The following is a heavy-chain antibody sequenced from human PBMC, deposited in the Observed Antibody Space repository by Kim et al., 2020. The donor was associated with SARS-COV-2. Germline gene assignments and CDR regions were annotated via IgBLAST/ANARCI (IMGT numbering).Heavy chain of an antibody. V-gene: IGHV7-4-1*02. J-gene: IGHJ4*02. CDR2: ISGYTGNP. CDR1: GYTFTSYA. D-gene: IGHD3-22*01. CDR3: ARDIGYYYDSSGYYFRNDY. Sequence: ASVKVSCKASGYTFTSYAMSWVRQAPGQGLEWMGWISGYTGNPTDAPSFTGRVIFSVDTSATTAYLQISSLKAEDTAVYYCARDIGYYYDSSGYYFRNDYWGQGTLGTVSS.